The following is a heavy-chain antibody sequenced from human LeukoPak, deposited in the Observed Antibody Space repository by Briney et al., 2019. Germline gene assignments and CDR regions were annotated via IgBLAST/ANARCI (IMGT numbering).Heavy chain of an antibody. CDR2: ISGSGGST. CDR1: GFTFSSYG. D-gene: IGHD3-22*01. J-gene: IGHJ4*02. Sequence: PGGSLRLSCAASGFTFSSYGMSWVRQAPGKGLEWVSGISGSGGSTYYADSVKGRFTISRDNSKNTLYLQMNSLRAEDTAVYYCAKDLGVVVGNFDYWGQGTLVTVSS. V-gene: IGHV3-23*01. CDR3: AKDLGVVVGNFDY.